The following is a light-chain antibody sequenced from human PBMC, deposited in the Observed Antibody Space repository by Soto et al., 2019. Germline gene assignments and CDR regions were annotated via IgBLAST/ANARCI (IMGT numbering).Light chain of an antibody. CDR2: ATS. J-gene: IGKJ1*01. CDR3: QQYNKGPPWT. V-gene: IGKV3-15*01. Sequence: EVVMTQSPATLSVSPGDSATLSCRASEGVGTNLAWYQQTPGQGPRLLIYATSTRATGIPARFSGSGSGTEFTLTISGLQSEDFAFYYCQQYNKGPPWTFGQGTKVEIK. CDR1: EGVGTN.